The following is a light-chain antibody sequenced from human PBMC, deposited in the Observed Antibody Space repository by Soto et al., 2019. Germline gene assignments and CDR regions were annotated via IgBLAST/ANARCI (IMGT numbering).Light chain of an antibody. Sequence: QSALTQPASVSGSPGQSITISCTGTSSDVGGYNYVSWYQQHPGKAPKLMIYDVSNRPSGVSNRFSGSKSGNTASLTISGLQAEDEADYSCSSYTSSSTLVVVGGGTKLTVL. CDR3: SSYTSSSTLVV. V-gene: IGLV2-14*01. CDR2: DVS. J-gene: IGLJ2*01. CDR1: SSDVGGYNY.